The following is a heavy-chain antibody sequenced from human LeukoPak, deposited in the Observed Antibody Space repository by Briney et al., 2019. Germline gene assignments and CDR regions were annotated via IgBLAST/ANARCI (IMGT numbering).Heavy chain of an antibody. V-gene: IGHV4-34*01. CDR2: INHSGST. D-gene: IGHD3-22*01. CDR1: GGSFSGYY. CDR3: ARGNYYDSKFGY. J-gene: IGHJ4*02. Sequence: MASETLSLTCAVYGGSFSGYYWSWIRQPPGKGLEWIGEINHSGSTNYNPSLKSRVTISVDTSKNQFSLKLSSVTAADTAVYYCARGNYYDSKFGYWGQGTLVTVSS.